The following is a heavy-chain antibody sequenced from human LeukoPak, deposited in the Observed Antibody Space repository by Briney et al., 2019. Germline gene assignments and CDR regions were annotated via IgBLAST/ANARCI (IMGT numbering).Heavy chain of an antibody. CDR1: GFTPGDHA. Sequence: GGSLRLSCAAYGFTPGDHAMTWVPQAPGKGLEGFAFTRSNAYRGTTEYAPSVKDRFSISRDDSKSVVYLQMNGLKSEDTAVYYCSRGPIQLWMHNGMDVWGQGTTVTVSS. CDR2: TRSNAYRGTT. V-gene: IGHV3-49*04. J-gene: IGHJ6*02. CDR3: SRGPIQLWMHNGMDV. D-gene: IGHD5-24*01.